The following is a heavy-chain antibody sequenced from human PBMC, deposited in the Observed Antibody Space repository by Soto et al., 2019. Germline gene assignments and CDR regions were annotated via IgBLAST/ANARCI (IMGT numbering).Heavy chain of an antibody. CDR1: GYTFTSYY. CDR2: INPSGGST. Sequence: GASVKVSCKASGYTFTSYYMHWVRQAPGQGLEWMGIINPSGGSTSYAQKFQGRVTMTRDTSTSTVYMELSSLRSEDTAVYYCARGYCTNGVCYRRDYWFDPWGQGTLVTVSS. J-gene: IGHJ5*02. V-gene: IGHV1-46*01. CDR3: ARGYCTNGVCYRRDYWFDP. D-gene: IGHD2-8*01.